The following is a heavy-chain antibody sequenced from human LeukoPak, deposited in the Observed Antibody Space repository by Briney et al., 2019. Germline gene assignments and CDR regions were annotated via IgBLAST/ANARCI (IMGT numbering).Heavy chain of an antibody. CDR1: GGSISSGGYY. Sequence: PSQTLSLTCTVSGGSISSGGYYWSWIRQHPGKGLEWIGYIYYSGSTYYNPSLKSRVTISVDTSKNQFSLKLSSVTAADTAVYYCARGVRYDSSGYYPVHFKLGWDYWGQGTLVTVSS. CDR2: IYYSGST. J-gene: IGHJ4*02. D-gene: IGHD3-22*01. CDR3: ARGVRYDSSGYYPVHFKLGWDY. V-gene: IGHV4-31*03.